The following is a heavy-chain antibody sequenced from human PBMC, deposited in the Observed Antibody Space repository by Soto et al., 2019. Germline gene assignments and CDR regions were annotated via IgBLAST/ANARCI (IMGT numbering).Heavy chain of an antibody. Sequence: QVQLQQWGAGLLKPSETLSLTCAVYGGSFSGYYWSWIRQPPGKGLEWIGEINHSGSTNYNPSLKSRVTLSVDTSKNQFSLKLGSVTAADTAVYYCARMGGIDYSNDDFDYWGQGTLVTVSS. J-gene: IGHJ4*02. D-gene: IGHD4-4*01. CDR3: ARMGGIDYSNDDFDY. CDR2: INHSGST. V-gene: IGHV4-34*01. CDR1: GGSFSGYY.